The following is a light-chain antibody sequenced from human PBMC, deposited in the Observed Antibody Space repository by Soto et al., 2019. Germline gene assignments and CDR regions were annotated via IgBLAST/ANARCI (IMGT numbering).Light chain of an antibody. CDR1: SSDVGGYNY. V-gene: IGLV2-14*01. Sequence: QSALTQPASVSGSPGQSITISCTGTSSDVGGYNYVSWYQQHPGKAPKLMIYDVSNRPSGVSNRFSGSKSGNTASLIISGLQPEDEADYYCSSYTSSSTPYVFGPGTKLTVL. CDR3: SSYTSSSTPYV. J-gene: IGLJ1*01. CDR2: DVS.